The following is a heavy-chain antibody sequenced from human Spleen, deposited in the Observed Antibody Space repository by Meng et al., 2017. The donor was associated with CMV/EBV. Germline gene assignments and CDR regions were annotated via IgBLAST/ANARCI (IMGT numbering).Heavy chain of an antibody. V-gene: IGHV3-15*01. CDR1: GFAFSNAW. Sequence: ELQLVESGGGLSNPGXCLRCSGDAPGFAFSNAWMSWVRQARGKGLEWVSSIKSKTDGGTTDYAAPVKGRFTISRDDSKNTLYLQMNSLKTEDTAVYYCTTWQESRGYSYGSTDYWGQGTLVTVSS. CDR3: TTWQESRGYSYGSTDY. D-gene: IGHD5-18*01. J-gene: IGHJ4*02. CDR2: IKSKTDGGTT.